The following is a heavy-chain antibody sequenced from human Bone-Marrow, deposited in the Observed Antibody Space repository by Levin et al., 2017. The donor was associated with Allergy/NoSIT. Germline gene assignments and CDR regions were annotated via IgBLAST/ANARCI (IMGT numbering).Heavy chain of an antibody. CDR1: GFTFDDYA. V-gene: IGHV3-9*01. CDR2: ISWNSGGI. CDR3: VKDIGPSLPLIPFNSRSGNEGEMDV. J-gene: IGHJ6*02. Sequence: LSLTCATSGFTFDDYAMHWVRPAPGKGLEWVSGISWNSGGIGYSDSVKGRFTISRDNANNSLYLQMTSLRADDTALYYCVKDIGPSLPLIPFNSRSGNEGEMDVWGQGSTVTVSS. D-gene: IGHD2-21*01.